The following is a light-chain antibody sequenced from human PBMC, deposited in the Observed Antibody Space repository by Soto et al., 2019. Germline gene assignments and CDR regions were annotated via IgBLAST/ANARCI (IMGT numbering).Light chain of an antibody. Sequence: QSVLTQPPSVSAAPGQKVTISCSGSTSNIGNNYVSWYQHLPGTAPNLLIYENNKRPSGIPDRFSGAKAGTSATLGITGLQTGDEADYYCGTWDSSRSASGVFGGGTKLTVL. CDR3: GTWDSSRSASGV. V-gene: IGLV1-51*02. CDR2: ENN. J-gene: IGLJ3*02. CDR1: TSNIGNNY.